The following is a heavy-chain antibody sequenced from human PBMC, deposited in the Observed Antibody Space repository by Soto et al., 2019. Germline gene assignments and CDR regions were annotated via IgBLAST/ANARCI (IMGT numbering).Heavy chain of an antibody. J-gene: IGHJ6*02. V-gene: IGHV1-18*01. CDR2: INTHNGNT. CDR3: TREGSAPYYYYAMDA. CDR1: GYTFTTYG. D-gene: IGHD3-10*01. Sequence: ASVKVSCKASGYTFTTYGISWVRRAPGEGLEWLGWINTHNGNTNYAQNLQGRVFMTADTSTNTAYMELRGLRSDDTAIYFCTREGSAPYYYYAMDAWGQGTTVTVS.